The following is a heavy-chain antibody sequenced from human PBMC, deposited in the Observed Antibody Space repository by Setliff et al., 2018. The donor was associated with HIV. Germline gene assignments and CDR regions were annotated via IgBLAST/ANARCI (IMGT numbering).Heavy chain of an antibody. D-gene: IGHD2-2*01. Sequence: PGGSLRLSCTASGFTFDDYAMHWVRQVPGKGLEWVADITWNSGSIVYVDSVKGRFTISRDNAKNSLYLQMNSLRAEDTAVYYCARVRCGSTDCHWGPGTLVTVSS. CDR3: ARVRCGSTDCH. J-gene: IGHJ4*02. CDR2: ITWNSGSI. V-gene: IGHV3-9*01. CDR1: GFTFDDYA.